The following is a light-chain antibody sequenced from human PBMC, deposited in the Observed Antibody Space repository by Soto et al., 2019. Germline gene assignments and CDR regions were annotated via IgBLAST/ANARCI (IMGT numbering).Light chain of an antibody. V-gene: IGKV1-5*03. CDR3: QQTFIIPIT. J-gene: IGKJ5*01. CDR1: QSISTW. CDR2: KAS. Sequence: DVQMTQSPSPLSASVGYRVTITCRASQSISTWLAWYQQKPGKAPKLLIYKASSLDSGVPSRFSGSGSGTDFTLTISSLQPEDFATYYCQQTFIIPITFGQGTRLEIK.